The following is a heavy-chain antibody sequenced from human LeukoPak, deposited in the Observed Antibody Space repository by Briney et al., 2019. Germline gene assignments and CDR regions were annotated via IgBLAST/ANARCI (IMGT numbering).Heavy chain of an antibody. CDR3: ARIGHSTTGGGSYGYFDY. J-gene: IGHJ4*02. D-gene: IGHD5-18*01. Sequence: GESLKISCKGSGYSFTSYWIGWVRQMPGKGLEWMGITYPGDSDTRYSPSFQGQVTISADKSISTAYLQWSSLKASDTAMYYCARIGHSTTGGGSYGYFDYWGQGTLVTVSS. V-gene: IGHV5-51*01. CDR2: TYPGDSDT. CDR1: GYSFTSYW.